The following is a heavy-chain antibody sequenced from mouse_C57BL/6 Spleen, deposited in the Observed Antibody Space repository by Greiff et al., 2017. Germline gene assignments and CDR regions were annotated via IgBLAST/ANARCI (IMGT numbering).Heavy chain of an antibody. J-gene: IGHJ4*01. CDR2: INPNYGST. D-gene: IGHD1-1*01. Sequence: VQLQQSGPELVKPGASVKISCKASGYSFTDYNMNWVKQSNGKSLEWIGVINPNYGSTSYNQKFKGKATLTVDQSSSTAYMQLNSLTSKDSAVYNCEREAYGSSNNVGDWGQGTAVTVTA. CDR3: EREAYGSSNNVGD. CDR1: GYSFTDYN. V-gene: IGHV1-39*01.